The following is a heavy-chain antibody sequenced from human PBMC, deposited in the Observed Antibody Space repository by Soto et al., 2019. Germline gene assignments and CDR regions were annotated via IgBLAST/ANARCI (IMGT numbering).Heavy chain of an antibody. CDR3: ARYCSGGSCYSGYWFDP. CDR1: GGTFSSYA. CDR2: IIPIFGTA. Sequence: QVQLVQSGAEVKKPGSSVKVSCKASGGTFSSYAISWVRQAPGQGLVWMGVIIPIFGTANYAQKFQGRVTITADKSRSTAYMELSSLRSEDTAVYYCARYCSGGSCYSGYWFDPWGQGTLVTVSS. D-gene: IGHD2-15*01. J-gene: IGHJ5*02. V-gene: IGHV1-69*06.